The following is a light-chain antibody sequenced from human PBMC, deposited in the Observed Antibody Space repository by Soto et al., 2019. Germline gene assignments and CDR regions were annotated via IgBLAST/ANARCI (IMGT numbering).Light chain of an antibody. CDR2: DVY. CDR1: SSDVGRYTY. Sequence: QSVLTQPASVSGAAVQAITISCDGTSSDVGRYTYVSWYQQHPGKAPKLIIYDVYNRPSGVSNRFSGSKSGNTASLTISGLQAEDEADYYCTSYTSTSTPYVFGGGTKVTVL. CDR3: TSYTSTSTPYV. V-gene: IGLV2-14*01. J-gene: IGLJ1*01.